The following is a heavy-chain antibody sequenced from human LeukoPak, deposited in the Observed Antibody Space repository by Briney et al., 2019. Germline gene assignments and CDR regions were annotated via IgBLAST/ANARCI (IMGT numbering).Heavy chain of an antibody. CDR3: ARDSDSSGYYSFDY. CDR1: GFTFSSYW. J-gene: IGHJ4*02. Sequence: PGGSPRLSCAASGFTFSSYWMHWVRQAPGKGLVWVSRINSDGSSTTYADSVKGRFTISRDNAKNTLYVQMNSLRAEDTAVYYCARDSDSSGYYSFDYWGQGILVTVSS. D-gene: IGHD3-22*01. CDR2: INSDGSST. V-gene: IGHV3-74*01.